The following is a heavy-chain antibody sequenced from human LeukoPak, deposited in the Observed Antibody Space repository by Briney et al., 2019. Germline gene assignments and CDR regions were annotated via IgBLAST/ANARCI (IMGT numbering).Heavy chain of an antibody. Sequence: KTSETLSLTCAVYGGSFSGYYWSWIRQPPGKGLEWIGEINHSGSTNYNPSLKSRVTISVDTSKNQFSLKLSSVTAADTAVYYCASGYSLGYRGQGTLVTVSS. J-gene: IGHJ4*02. V-gene: IGHV4-34*01. CDR3: ASGYSLGY. D-gene: IGHD5-18*01. CDR2: INHSGST. CDR1: GGSFSGYY.